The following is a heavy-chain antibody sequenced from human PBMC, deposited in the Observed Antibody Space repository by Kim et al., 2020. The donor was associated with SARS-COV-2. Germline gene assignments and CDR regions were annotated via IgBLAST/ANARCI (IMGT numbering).Heavy chain of an antibody. CDR2: ISSSSSYI. CDR1: GFTFSSYS. CDR3: ARDRHSYGYWGNRFDY. D-gene: IGHD5-18*01. J-gene: IGHJ4*02. Sequence: LSLTCAASGFTFSSYSMNWVRQAPGKGLEWVSSISSSSSYIYYADSVKGRFTISRDNAKNSLYLQMNSLRAEDTAVYYCARDRHSYGYWGNRFDYWGQGTLVTVSS. V-gene: IGHV3-21*01.